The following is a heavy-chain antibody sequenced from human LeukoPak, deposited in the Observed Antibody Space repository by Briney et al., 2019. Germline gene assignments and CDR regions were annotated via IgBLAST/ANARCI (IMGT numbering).Heavy chain of an antibody. J-gene: IGHJ4*02. CDR2: ISAYNGKT. V-gene: IGHV1-18*01. D-gene: IGHD5-12*01. Sequence: ASVKVSCKASVYTFTSYGISWVRQAPGQGLEWMGWISAYNGKTNYAQKLQGRVTMTTDTSTSTAYMELRSLRSDDTAVYYCARDVDIVATIFFSTELDYFDYWGQGTLVTVSS. CDR3: ARDVDIVATIFFSTELDYFDY. CDR1: VYTFTSYG.